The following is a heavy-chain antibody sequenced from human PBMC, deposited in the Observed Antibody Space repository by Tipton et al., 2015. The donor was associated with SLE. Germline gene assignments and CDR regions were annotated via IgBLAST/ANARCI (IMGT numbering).Heavy chain of an antibody. J-gene: IGHJ4*02. CDR3: AREGDCIGGTCSYPGAS. Sequence: SLRLSCAASGFTFSTHSMNWVHQAPGKGLECVSAISSSGTFIYYTDSVKGRFTVSRDNAQNSLYLQMNSLRAEDTAVYYCAREGDCIGGTCSYPGASWGQGTLVTVSS. D-gene: IGHD2-15*01. CDR2: ISSSGTFI. CDR1: GFTFSTHS. V-gene: IGHV3-21*03.